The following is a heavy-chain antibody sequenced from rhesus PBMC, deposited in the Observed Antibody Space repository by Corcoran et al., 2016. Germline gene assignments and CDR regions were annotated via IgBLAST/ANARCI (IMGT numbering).Heavy chain of an antibody. V-gene: IGHV4S10*01. CDR2: IYGSSTST. CDR3: ARDPRGRHYFDY. CDR1: GGSISASYR. D-gene: IGHD3-34*01. Sequence: QVQLQESGPGVVKPSETLSLTCTVSGGSISASYRWSWIRQPPGKGLEWIGYIYGSSTSTNYNPSLKSRVTISKDTSKNQFSLKLSSVTAADTAVYYCARDPRGRHYFDYWGQGVLVTVSS. J-gene: IGHJ4*01.